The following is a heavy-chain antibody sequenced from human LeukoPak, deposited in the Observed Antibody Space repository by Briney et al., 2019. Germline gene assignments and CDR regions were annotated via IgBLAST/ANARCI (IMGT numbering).Heavy chain of an antibody. V-gene: IGHV3-53*01. CDR2: LHSSGDT. Sequence: GGSLRLSCVASGFTVSSHYMSWVRQAPGKGLEWVSVLHSSGDTYYADSVKGRFTISRDNSKNTLYLQMNSLRAEGTAVYYCARGKVYYYYDYWGQGTLVTVSS. J-gene: IGHJ4*02. D-gene: IGHD5/OR15-5a*01. CDR3: ARGKVYYYYDY. CDR1: GFTVSSHY.